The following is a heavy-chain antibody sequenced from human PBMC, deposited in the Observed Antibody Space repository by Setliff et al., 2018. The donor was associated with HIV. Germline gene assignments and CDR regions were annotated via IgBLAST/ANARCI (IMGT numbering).Heavy chain of an antibody. J-gene: IGHJ6*02. CDR1: GGSISSDY. CDR2: IYYSGST. V-gene: IGHV4-59*01. Sequence: SETLSLTCTVSGGSISSDYWSWIRQPPGKGLEWIGYIYYSGSTNYNPSLKSRVTISVATSKNQSSLKLNSVTTADTAVYYCARSRTSSGYYGVTGYGMDVWGQGTTVTVSS. D-gene: IGHD3-22*01. CDR3: ARSRTSSGYYGVTGYGMDV.